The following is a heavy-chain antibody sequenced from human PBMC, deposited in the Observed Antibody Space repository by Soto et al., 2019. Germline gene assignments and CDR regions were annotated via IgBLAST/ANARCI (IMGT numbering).Heavy chain of an antibody. V-gene: IGHV1-3*01. Sequence: GASVKVSCKASGYTFTTYALHWVRQAPGQRLEWMGWINAENGNTKYSQKFQGRVTITRDTSASTAYMELSSLLSEDSAVYYCARDIFGIFILSVSDLWGQGTRVTVSS. CDR2: INAENGNT. D-gene: IGHD3-3*02. CDR3: ARDIFGIFILSVSDL. J-gene: IGHJ4*02. CDR1: GYTFTTYA.